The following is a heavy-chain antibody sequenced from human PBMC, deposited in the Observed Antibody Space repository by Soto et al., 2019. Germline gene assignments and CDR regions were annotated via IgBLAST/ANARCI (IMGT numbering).Heavy chain of an antibody. CDR2: IYTSGST. J-gene: IGHJ6*02. V-gene: IGHV4-4*07. CDR3: ARAGSTSSDYYYYYGMDV. D-gene: IGHD2-2*01. Sequence: SESLSPTCTVSGGSISRYYWSWIRLPAGKGLEWIGRIYTSGSTNNNPSLKRRVTRSVDTSKNQFSLKLSSVTAADTAVYYCARAGSTSSDYYYYYGMDVWGQGTTVTVSS. CDR1: GGSISRYY.